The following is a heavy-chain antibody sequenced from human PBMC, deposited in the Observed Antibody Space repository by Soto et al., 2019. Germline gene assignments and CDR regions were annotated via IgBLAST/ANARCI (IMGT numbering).Heavy chain of an antibody. J-gene: IGHJ5*02. CDR2: IIPIFGTA. CDR1: GGTFSSYA. Sequence: ASVKVSCKASGGTFSSYAISWVRQAPGQGLEWMGGIIPIFGTANYAQKFQGRVTITADESTSTAYMELSSLRSEDTAVYYCARGRETTGPHGLSTWFDPWGQGTLVTVSS. CDR3: ARGRETTGPHGLSTWFDP. D-gene: IGHD1-1*01. V-gene: IGHV1-69*13.